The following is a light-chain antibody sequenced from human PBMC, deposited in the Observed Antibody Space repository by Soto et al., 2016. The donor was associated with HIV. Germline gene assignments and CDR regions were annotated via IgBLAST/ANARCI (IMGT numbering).Light chain of an antibody. CDR1: QGIGSY. Sequence: DIQLTQSPSFLSASVGDRVTITCRASQGIGSYLAWYQQKPGKAPELLIHSASTLQSGVPSRFSGSGSGTEFTLTISSLQPEDFATYYCQRLNSFLYTFGQGTKLEIK. J-gene: IGKJ2*01. CDR2: SAS. CDR3: QRLNSFLYT. V-gene: IGKV1-9*01.